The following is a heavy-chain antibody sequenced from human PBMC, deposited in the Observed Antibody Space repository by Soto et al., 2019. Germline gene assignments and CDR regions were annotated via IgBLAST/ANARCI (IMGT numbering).Heavy chain of an antibody. CDR3: ARRGRYCISTSCYYYYCFGMDL. D-gene: IGHD2-2*01. CDR1: GGTFSSYA. J-gene: IGHJ6*02. CDR2: IIPIFGTA. Sequence: QVQLVQSGAEVKKPGSSVKVSCKASGGTFSSYAISWVRQAPGQGLEWMGGIIPIFGTANYAQKFQGRVTVTADESASTACIELSSVRSEDTAVYYCARRGRYCISTSCYYYYCFGMDLWGQGTTVTVSS. V-gene: IGHV1-69*12.